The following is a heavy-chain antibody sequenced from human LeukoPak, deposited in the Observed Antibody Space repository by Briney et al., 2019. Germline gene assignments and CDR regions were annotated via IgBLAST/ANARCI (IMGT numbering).Heavy chain of an antibody. V-gene: IGHV4-31*03. CDR3: ARSPQTVTTFPLDY. J-gene: IGHJ4*02. CDR2: IYYSGST. Sequence: ASETLSLTCTVSGGSVSSGGYYWSWIRQHPGQGLEWTGYIYYSGSTYYNPSLQSRVTISVDTSKNQFSLKLSSVTAADTAVYYCARSPQTVTTFPLDYWGQGTLVTVSS. CDR1: GGSVSSGGYY. D-gene: IGHD4-17*01.